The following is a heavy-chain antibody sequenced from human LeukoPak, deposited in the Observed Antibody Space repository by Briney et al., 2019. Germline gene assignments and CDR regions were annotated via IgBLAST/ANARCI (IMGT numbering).Heavy chain of an antibody. CDR3: ARGPYSGSYYYYYMDV. CDR1: GGTFSSYA. Sequence: ASVKVSCKASGGTFSSYAISWVRQAPGQGLELRGGIIPIFGTANYAQKFHGRVTITTDESTSTAYMEMSSLRSEDTAVYYCARGPYSGSYYYYYMDVWGKGTTVTVSS. V-gene: IGHV1-69*05. CDR2: IIPIFGTA. D-gene: IGHD1-26*01. J-gene: IGHJ6*03.